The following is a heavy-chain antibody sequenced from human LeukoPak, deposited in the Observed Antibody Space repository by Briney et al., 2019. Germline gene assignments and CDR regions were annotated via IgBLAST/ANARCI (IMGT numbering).Heavy chain of an antibody. CDR1: GFTFSSYS. D-gene: IGHD3-22*01. V-gene: IGHV3-21*01. CDR2: ISSSSSYI. Sequence: GGSLRLSCAASGFTFSSYSMNWVRQAPGKGLEWVSSISSSSSYIYYAESVKGRFTISRDNAKNSLYLQMNNLRADDTAVYYCARAVGTMIVVVPYYFDYWGQGTLVTVSS. J-gene: IGHJ4*02. CDR3: ARAVGTMIVVVPYYFDY.